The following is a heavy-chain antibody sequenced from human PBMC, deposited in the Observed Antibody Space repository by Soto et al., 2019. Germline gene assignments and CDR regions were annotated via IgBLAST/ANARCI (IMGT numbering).Heavy chain of an antibody. CDR2: VSWNSNSI. J-gene: IGHJ6*03. Sequence: GGSLRLSCAASGFTFDDYAMHWVRQAPGKGLEWVSGVSWNSNSIGYADSVKGRFTISRDNARNSLYLQMNSLRAEDTALYYCAKGAESYYHYYMDVWGKGTTVTVSS. CDR3: AKGAESYYHYYMDV. V-gene: IGHV3-9*01. D-gene: IGHD6-19*01. CDR1: GFTFDDYA.